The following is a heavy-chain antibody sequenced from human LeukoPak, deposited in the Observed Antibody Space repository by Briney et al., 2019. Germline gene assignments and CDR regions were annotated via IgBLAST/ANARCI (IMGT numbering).Heavy chain of an antibody. Sequence: GGSLRLSCAASGFTFSSYSMNWVRQAPGKGLEWVSSISSSSSYIYYADSVKGRFTISRDNAKNSLYLQMNSLRAEDTAVYYXXXXXXXTKYYYYYYYMDVWGKGTTVTVSS. CDR3: XXXXXXTKYYYYYYYMDV. V-gene: IGHV3-21*01. CDR2: ISSSSSYI. J-gene: IGHJ6*03. CDR1: GFTFSSYS.